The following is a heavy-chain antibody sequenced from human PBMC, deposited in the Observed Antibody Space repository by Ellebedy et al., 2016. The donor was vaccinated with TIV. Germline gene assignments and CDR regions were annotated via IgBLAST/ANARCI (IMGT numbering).Heavy chain of an antibody. CDR3: ARDYYYDSSGPGGGFNP. Sequence: SVKVSXXASGGTFSSYAISWVRQAPGQGLEWMGGIIPIFGTANYAQKFQGRVTITADESTSTAYMELSSLRSEDTAVYYCARDYYYDSSGPGGGFNPWGQGTLVTVSS. V-gene: IGHV1-69*13. CDR2: IIPIFGTA. D-gene: IGHD3-22*01. J-gene: IGHJ5*02. CDR1: GGTFSSYA.